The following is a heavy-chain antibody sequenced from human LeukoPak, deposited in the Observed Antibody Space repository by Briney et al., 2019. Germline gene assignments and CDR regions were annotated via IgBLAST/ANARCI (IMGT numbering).Heavy chain of an antibody. D-gene: IGHD3-10*01. CDR3: ARHRITMVRGVIQNWFDP. V-gene: IGHV4-39*01. CDR2: IYYSGST. CDR1: GGSISSSSYY. J-gene: IGHJ5*02. Sequence: PSETLSLTCTVSGGSISSSSYYWGWIRQPPGKGLEWIGSIYYSGSTNYNPSLKSRVTISVDTSKNQFSLKLSSVTAADTAVYYCARHRITMVRGVIQNWFDPWGQGTLVTVSS.